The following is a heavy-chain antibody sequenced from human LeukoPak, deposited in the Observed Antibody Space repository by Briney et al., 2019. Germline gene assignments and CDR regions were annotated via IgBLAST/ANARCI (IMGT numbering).Heavy chain of an antibody. D-gene: IGHD6-19*01. J-gene: IGHJ6*02. CDR3: ARSSSGWSGYYYYGMDV. V-gene: IGHV5-51*01. CDR2: IYPADSDT. Sequence: GESLKISCKGSGYSFINYWIAWVRQMPGKGLEWIGIIYPADSDTRYSPSFQGQVTISADKSISTAYLQWSSLKASDTAMYYCARSSSGWSGYYYYGMDVWGQGTTVTVSS. CDR1: GYSFINYW.